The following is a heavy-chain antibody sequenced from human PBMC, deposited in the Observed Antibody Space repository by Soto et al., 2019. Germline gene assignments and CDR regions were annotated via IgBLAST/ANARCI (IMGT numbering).Heavy chain of an antibody. CDR2: INPNGGGT. D-gene: IGHD3-16*01. J-gene: IGHJ6*02. CDR3: ARDGVDNYYYCMDV. V-gene: IGHV1-2*02. CDR1: GYTFTGYY. Sequence: ASVKVSCKASGYTFTGYYMHWVRQAPGQGLEWMGWINPNGGGTNYAQKFQGRVTMTRDTSISTAYMELSRLRSDDTAVYYCARDGVDNYYYCMDVWGQGTTVTVSS.